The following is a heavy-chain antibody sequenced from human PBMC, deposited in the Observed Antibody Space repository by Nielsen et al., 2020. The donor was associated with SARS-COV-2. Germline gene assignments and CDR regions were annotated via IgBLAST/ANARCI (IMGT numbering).Heavy chain of an antibody. Sequence: GESLKISCAASGFTFDDYAMHWVRQAPGKGLEWVSLVSGDGGRTYYVDSVKGRFTISRDNNKDSLYLQMNSLRTEDTALYYCVRDLYKYQLSRWEYWGQGTLVTVSS. CDR1: GFTFDDYA. CDR3: VRDLYKYQLSRWEY. CDR2: VSGDGGRT. J-gene: IGHJ4*02. D-gene: IGHD2-2*01. V-gene: IGHV3-43*02.